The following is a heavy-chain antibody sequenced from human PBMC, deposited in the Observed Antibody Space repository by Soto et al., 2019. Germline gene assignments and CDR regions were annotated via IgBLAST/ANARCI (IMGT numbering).Heavy chain of an antibody. V-gene: IGHV4-38-2*01. CDR1: GYSISSGYY. D-gene: IGHD3-9*01. Sequence: SETLSLTCAVSGYSISSGYYWGWIRQPPGKGLEWIGSIYHSGSTYYNPSLKSRVTISVDTSKNQFSLKLSSVTAADTAVYYCARKKTPYYDILTGYYRSNWFDPWGQGTLVTVSS. J-gene: IGHJ5*02. CDR3: ARKKTPYYDILTGYYRSNWFDP. CDR2: IYHSGST.